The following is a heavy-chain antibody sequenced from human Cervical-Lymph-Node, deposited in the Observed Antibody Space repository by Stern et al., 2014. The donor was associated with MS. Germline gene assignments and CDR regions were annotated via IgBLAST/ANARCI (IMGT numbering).Heavy chain of an antibody. Sequence: QMQLVQSGAEVKKPGSSVKVSCKASGGTFSSYAISWVRQAPGQGLEWMGGIIPIFGTANYAQKFQGRVTITADESTSTAYMELSSLRSEDTAVYYCARDSHRPYYYDSSGYYHWGQGTLVTVSS. J-gene: IGHJ5*02. CDR2: IIPIFGTA. D-gene: IGHD3-22*01. V-gene: IGHV1-69*01. CDR3: ARDSHRPYYYDSSGYYH. CDR1: GGTFSSYA.